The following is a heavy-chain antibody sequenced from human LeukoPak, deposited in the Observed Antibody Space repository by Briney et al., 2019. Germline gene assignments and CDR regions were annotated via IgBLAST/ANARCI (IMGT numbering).Heavy chain of an antibody. D-gene: IGHD3-16*02. V-gene: IGHV1-18*04. CDR2: ISPYTGNT. CDR1: GYTFTSYG. Sequence: ASVKVSCKASGYTFTSYGISWVRQAPGQGLEWMGSISPYTGNTKYAERFQDRVIMTTDTSPRTAYMELRSLRSDDTAVFYCARDQYDSVWGSYRPYFDYWGQGTLVTVSS. CDR3: ARDQYDSVWGSYRPYFDY. J-gene: IGHJ4*02.